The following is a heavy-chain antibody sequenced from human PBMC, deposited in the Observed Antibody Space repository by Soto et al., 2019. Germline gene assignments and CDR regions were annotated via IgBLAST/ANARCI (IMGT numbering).Heavy chain of an antibody. CDR1: GFILSEYA. J-gene: IGHJ4*02. CDR3: EKDTSTGGADY. Sequence: PGGALRLSGTASGFILSEYAMNWVRHIPGAVLEWVSTLSKDGDNEHYVDSVKGRFTISRDDAKNTLYLQMNSLRAEDTAMYYCEKDTSTGGADYWGQGTQVTVSS. D-gene: IGHD2-15*01. V-gene: IGHV3-23*01. CDR2: LSKDGDNE.